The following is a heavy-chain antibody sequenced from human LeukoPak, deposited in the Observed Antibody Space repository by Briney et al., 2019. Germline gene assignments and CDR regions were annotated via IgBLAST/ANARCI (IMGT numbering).Heavy chain of an antibody. D-gene: IGHD3-10*01. V-gene: IGHV3-23*01. J-gene: IGHJ5*02. CDR3: AGRLVRGVSNWFDP. CDR2: ISGSGGST. CDR1: GFTFSSYA. Sequence: GGSLRLSCAASGFTFSSYAMSWVRQAPGEGLEWVSAISGSGGSTYYADSVKGRFTISRDNSKNTLYLQMNSLRAEDTAVYYCAGRLVRGVSNWFDPWGQGTLVTVSS.